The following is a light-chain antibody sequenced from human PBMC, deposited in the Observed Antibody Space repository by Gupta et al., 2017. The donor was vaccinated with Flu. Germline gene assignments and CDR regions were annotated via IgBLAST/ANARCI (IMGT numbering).Light chain of an antibody. CDR1: RAVGIF. V-gene: IGKV1-27*01. CDR3: QHYANVPRA. J-gene: IGKJ1*01. CDR2: ATS. Sequence: ARVTITCRASRAVGIFLAWFQQKPGKVPQLLIYATSTLHSGVPPRFSGGRSGTDFTLTISSLQPEDFASYFCQHYANVPRAFGQGTKVEVK.